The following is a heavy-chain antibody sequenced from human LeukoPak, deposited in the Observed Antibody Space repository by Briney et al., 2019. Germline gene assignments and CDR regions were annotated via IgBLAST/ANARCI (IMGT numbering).Heavy chain of an antibody. D-gene: IGHD1-26*01. CDR1: EFIFSSYG. V-gene: IGHV3-33*01. CDR2: LWYDGTNK. J-gene: IGHJ6*02. CDR3: AREDSGKRGGMDV. Sequence: GGSLRLSCAASEFIFSSYGMHWVRQAPGKGLEWVASLWYDGTNKYHADSVKGRFTISRDNSQSTLYLQMNSLRAEDTAVYYCAREDSGKRGGMDVWGQGTTVTVSS.